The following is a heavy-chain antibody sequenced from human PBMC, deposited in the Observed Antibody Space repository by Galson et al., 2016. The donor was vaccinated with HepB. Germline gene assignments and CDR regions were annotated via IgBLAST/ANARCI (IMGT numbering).Heavy chain of an antibody. CDR1: GFTFSDYH. CDR2: ISRSGDSM. CDR3: ARDLHDDSVEYVDVFDL. D-gene: IGHD4-17*01. Sequence: SLRLSCAASGFTFSDYHMNWIRQAPGKGLEWISYISRSGDSMLYAASVRGRFSISRDNAKKSLYLQMTNLRAEDTAVYFCARDLHDDSVEYVDVFDLWGQGTMVTVSS. J-gene: IGHJ3*01. V-gene: IGHV3-11*01.